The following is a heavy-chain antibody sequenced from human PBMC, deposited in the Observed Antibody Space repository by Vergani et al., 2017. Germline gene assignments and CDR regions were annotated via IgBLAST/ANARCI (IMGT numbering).Heavy chain of an antibody. CDR3: AKDGGHSSYDSYWYLDL. V-gene: IGHV3-23*01. CDR1: GFTFSSYA. D-gene: IGHD5-12*01. J-gene: IGHJ2*01. Sequence: EVQLLESGGGLVQPGGSLRLSCAASGFTFSSYAMSWVRQAPGKGLEWVSAISGSGGSTYYADSVKGRFTISRDNSKNTLYLQMNSLRAEATAVYYCAKDGGHSSYDSYWYLDLWGRGTLVTVSS. CDR2: ISGSGGST.